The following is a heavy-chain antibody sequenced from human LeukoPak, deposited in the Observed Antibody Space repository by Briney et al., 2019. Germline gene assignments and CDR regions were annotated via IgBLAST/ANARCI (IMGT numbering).Heavy chain of an antibody. J-gene: IGHJ4*02. CDR3: AKDPGSRIAARQDY. V-gene: IGHV3-15*01. CDR2: IQSKSDGGTT. CDR1: GFTFSNAW. Sequence: GGSLRLSCAASGFTFSNAWMSWVRQAPGKGLQWVGRIQSKSDGGTTDYAAPVKGRFTISRDDSKNTLYLQMNSLKTEDTAVYYCAKDPGSRIAARQDYWGQGTLVTVSS. D-gene: IGHD6-6*01.